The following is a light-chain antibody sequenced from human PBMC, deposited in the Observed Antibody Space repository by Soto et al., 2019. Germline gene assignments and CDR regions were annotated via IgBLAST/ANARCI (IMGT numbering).Light chain of an antibody. CDR3: QKYDTAPQT. Sequence: DIQMTQSPSSLSASVGDTVTITCRASQGIIDYLAWYQQRPGKVPKLLIYAASTLQTGVPSRFSGSGAWTDFTLTISSLQPEDVATYYCQKYDTAPQTFGQGTRVEI. J-gene: IGKJ1*01. V-gene: IGKV1-27*01. CDR1: QGIIDY. CDR2: AAS.